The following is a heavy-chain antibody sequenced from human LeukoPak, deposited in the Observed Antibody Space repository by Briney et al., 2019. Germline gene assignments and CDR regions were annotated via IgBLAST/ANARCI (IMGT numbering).Heavy chain of an antibody. Sequence: SETLSLTCTVSGGSISSSSYYWGWIRQPPGKGLEWIGSIYYSGSTYSNPSLKSRVTISVDTSKNQFSLRLSSVTAADTAVYYCARTVAGFFDYWGQGTLVTASS. J-gene: IGHJ4*02. V-gene: IGHV4-39*07. CDR3: ARTVAGFFDY. CDR2: IYYSGST. D-gene: IGHD6-19*01. CDR1: GGSISSSSYY.